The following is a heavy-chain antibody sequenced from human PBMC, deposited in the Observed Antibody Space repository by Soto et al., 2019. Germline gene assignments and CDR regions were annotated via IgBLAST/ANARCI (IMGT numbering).Heavy chain of an antibody. V-gene: IGHV1-3*05. Sequence: QVQLVQSGAEEKKPGASVKVSCKASGYTFTGYAMHWVRQAPGQRLEWMGWFNAGNGNTKYSQKFKGRVTITRDTASSTAYMELSSLRSEDTAVYYCAIAVGVLADFDYWGPGTLVTVSS. CDR1: GYTFTGYA. CDR3: AIAVGVLADFDY. D-gene: IGHD1-26*01. CDR2: FNAGNGNT. J-gene: IGHJ4*02.